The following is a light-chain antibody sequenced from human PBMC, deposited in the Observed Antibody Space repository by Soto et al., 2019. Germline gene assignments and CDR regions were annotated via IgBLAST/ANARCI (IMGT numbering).Light chain of an antibody. CDR2: ESS. Sequence: EIVLTQSPATLSLSPGERATLSCRASQNVANYLDWYQQKPGQAPRLLIYESSNRATGIAARFSGSGSGTGFTLTISSLEPEDFAVYYCQPRGNWPQTVGQGTKVDIK. J-gene: IGKJ1*01. V-gene: IGKV3-11*01. CDR1: QNVANY. CDR3: QPRGNWPQT.